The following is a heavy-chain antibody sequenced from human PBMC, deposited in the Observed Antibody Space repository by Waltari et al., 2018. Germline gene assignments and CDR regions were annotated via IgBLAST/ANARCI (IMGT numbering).Heavy chain of an antibody. CDR3: TKMRRNLPRDIIDN. Sequence: EVQLLESGGGLVQRGGSLRLSCAVSGFIFSRFAMSWVRQTPGKGREWVAGTSASSGSTYYADSVQGRFTISRDNSKKRVFLQMNSLRAEDTATYYCTKMRRNLPRDIIDNWGQGTQVIIAS. J-gene: IGHJ4*02. V-gene: IGHV3-23*01. CDR2: TSASSGST. CDR1: GFIFSRFA.